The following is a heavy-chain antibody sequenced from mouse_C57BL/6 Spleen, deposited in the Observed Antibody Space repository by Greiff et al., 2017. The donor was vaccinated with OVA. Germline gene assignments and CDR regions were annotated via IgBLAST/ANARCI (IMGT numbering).Heavy chain of an antibody. V-gene: IGHV1-53*01. D-gene: IGHD1-1*01. CDR2: INPSNGGT. Sequence: QVQLQQPGPVLVKPGASVKLSCKASGYTFTSYWMHWVKQRHGTGLEWIGNINPSNGGTNYNEKFKSKATLTVDKSASTAYMQLSSLTSEDSAVYYCARGDYYYGSSYLYYFDYWGQGTTLTVS. CDR3: ARGDYYYGSSYLYYFDY. CDR1: GYTFTSYW. J-gene: IGHJ2*01.